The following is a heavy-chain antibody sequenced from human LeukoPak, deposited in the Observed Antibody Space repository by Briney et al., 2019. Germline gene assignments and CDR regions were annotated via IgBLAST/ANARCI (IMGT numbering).Heavy chain of an antibody. CDR1: GGSISSGDYY. Sequence: SETLSLTCTVSGGSISSGDYYWSWIRQPPGKGLEWIGYIYYSGSTYYNPSLESRVTISVDTSKNQFSLKLSSVTAADTAVYYCARDHYYDSSGYYWGYYYYGMDVWGQGTTVTVSS. V-gene: IGHV4-30-4*01. J-gene: IGHJ6*02. CDR3: ARDHYYDSSGYYWGYYYYGMDV. D-gene: IGHD3-22*01. CDR2: IYYSGST.